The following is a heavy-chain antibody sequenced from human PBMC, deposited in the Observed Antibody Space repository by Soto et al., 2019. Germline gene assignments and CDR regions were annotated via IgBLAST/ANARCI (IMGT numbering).Heavy chain of an antibody. D-gene: IGHD6-13*01. CDR2: INHGGST. J-gene: IGHJ6*02. Sequence: QVQLQQWGAGLLKPSETLSVTCVVHGGTFIGYPWTWIRQPPGKGLEWIGDINHGGSTNYNPSLESRVTISVDPSKKQFSLKMSSMTAADTAVYYCARSRGIAADSGIYYQYYGMDVWGQGTTVTVSS. CDR3: ARSRGIAADSGIYYQYYGMDV. CDR1: GGTFIGYP. V-gene: IGHV4-34*01.